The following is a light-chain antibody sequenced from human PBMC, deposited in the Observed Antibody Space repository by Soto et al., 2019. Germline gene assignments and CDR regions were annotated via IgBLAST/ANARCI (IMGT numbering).Light chain of an antibody. CDR3: SSYTFSNTWV. Sequence: QSVLTQPASVSGSPGQSITISCTGTSSDVGGYNHVSWYQQHPGKAPKLMIYEVSNRPSGVSNHFSGSKSGNTASLTISGLQAEDEADYYCSSYTFSNTWVLGGGTKVTVL. V-gene: IGLV2-14*01. CDR1: SSDVGGYNH. J-gene: IGLJ3*02. CDR2: EVS.